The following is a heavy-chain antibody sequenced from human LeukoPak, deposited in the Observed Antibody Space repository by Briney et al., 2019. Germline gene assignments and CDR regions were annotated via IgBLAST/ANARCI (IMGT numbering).Heavy chain of an antibody. Sequence: SETLSLTCPVSGGSISSSSYYWGWIRQPPGKGLEWIGSIYYSGSTYYNPSLKSRVTISVDTSKNQFSLKLSSVTAADTAVYYCARHSASANDFWSGYYQEKAKGFDYWGQGTLVTVSS. J-gene: IGHJ4*02. V-gene: IGHV4-39*01. D-gene: IGHD3-3*01. CDR1: GGSISSSSYY. CDR2: IYYSGST. CDR3: ARHSASANDFWSGYYQEKAKGFDY.